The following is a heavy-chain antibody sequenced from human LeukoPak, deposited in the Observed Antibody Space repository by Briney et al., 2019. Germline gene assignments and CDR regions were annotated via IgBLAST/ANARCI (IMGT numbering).Heavy chain of an antibody. Sequence: ASVKVSCKASGYTYTGYYMHWVRQAPGQGLEWMGWINPNSGGTNYAQKFQGWVTMTRDTSISTAYMELSRLRSDDTAVYYCARGHVGTMIVKINFDYWGQGTLVTVSS. D-gene: IGHD3-22*01. CDR2: INPNSGGT. V-gene: IGHV1-2*04. CDR1: GYTYTGYY. J-gene: IGHJ4*02. CDR3: ARGHVGTMIVKINFDY.